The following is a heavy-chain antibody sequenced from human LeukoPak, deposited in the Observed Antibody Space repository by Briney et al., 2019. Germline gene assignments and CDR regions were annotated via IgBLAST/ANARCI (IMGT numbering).Heavy chain of an antibody. Sequence: SETLSLTCTVSGDSISSYGYHWSWIRQPPGKGLEWIGYISHSGSTQHNPSLKSRVTISLDTSKNQFSLKMNSVTAADTAVYYCAGDSGTYYVTGDHDAFDIWGQGTTITVSS. CDR2: ISHSGST. V-gene: IGHV4-30-4*08. J-gene: IGHJ3*02. CDR1: GDSISSYGYH. D-gene: IGHD1-26*01. CDR3: AGDSGTYYVTGDHDAFDI.